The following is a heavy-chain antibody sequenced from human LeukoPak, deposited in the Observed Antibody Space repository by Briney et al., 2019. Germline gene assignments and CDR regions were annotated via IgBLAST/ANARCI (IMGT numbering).Heavy chain of an antibody. Sequence: GGSLRLSCAASGFTFSSYAMSWVRQAPGKGLEWVSTISGSGGSTYYADSVKGRFTISRDNSKNTLYLQMNSLRAEDTAVYYCTRDGRVAYEMDVWGQGTTVTVSS. D-gene: IGHD2-15*01. J-gene: IGHJ6*02. CDR2: ISGSGGST. V-gene: IGHV3-23*01. CDR1: GFTFSSYA. CDR3: TRDGRVAYEMDV.